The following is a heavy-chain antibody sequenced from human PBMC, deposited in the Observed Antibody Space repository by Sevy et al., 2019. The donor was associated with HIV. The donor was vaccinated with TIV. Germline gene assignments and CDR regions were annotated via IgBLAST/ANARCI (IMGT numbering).Heavy chain of an antibody. CDR2: ISGSGGST. CDR1: GFTFSSYA. V-gene: IGHV3-23*01. Sequence: GGSLRLSCAASGFTFSSYAMSWVRQAPGKGLEWVSAISGSGGSTYYADSVKGRFTISRDNSKKTLYLQMNSRRAEDTAVYYCAKGVVGYCSGGSCYSYYFDYWGQGTLVTVSS. CDR3: AKGVVGYCSGGSCYSYYFDY. J-gene: IGHJ4*02. D-gene: IGHD2-15*01.